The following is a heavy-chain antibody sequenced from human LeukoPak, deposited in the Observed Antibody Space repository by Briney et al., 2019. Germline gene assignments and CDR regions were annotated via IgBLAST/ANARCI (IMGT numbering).Heavy chain of an antibody. J-gene: IGHJ4*02. D-gene: IGHD2-15*01. CDR1: GFTFSSYG. CDR3: AKDPVDVLVVVAATPGAIDY. Sequence: PGGSLRLSCAASGFTFSSYGMHWVRQAPGKGLEWVAFIRYDGSNKYYADSVKGRFTISRDNSKNTLYLQMNSLRAEDTAVYYCAKDPVDVLVVVAATPGAIDYWGQGTLVTVSS. CDR2: IRYDGSNK. V-gene: IGHV3-30*02.